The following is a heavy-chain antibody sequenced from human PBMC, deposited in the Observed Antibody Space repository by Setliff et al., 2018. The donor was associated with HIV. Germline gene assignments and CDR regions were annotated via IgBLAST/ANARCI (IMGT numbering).Heavy chain of an antibody. CDR2: IYTSGST. Sequence: KPSETLSLTCTVSGGSISSGTYYWSWVRQAAGKGLEWIGRIYTSGSTNYNPSLKSRVTMSLDTSKNQFSLKLSSATAADTAVYYCARENGRTNYYYYYGMDVWGQGTTVTVSS. CDR3: ARENGRTNYYYYYGMDV. CDR1: GGSISSGTYY. J-gene: IGHJ6*02. V-gene: IGHV4-61*02.